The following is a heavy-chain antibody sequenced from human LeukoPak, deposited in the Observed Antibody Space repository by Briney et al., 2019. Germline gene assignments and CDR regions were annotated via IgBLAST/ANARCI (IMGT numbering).Heavy chain of an antibody. D-gene: IGHD3-22*01. J-gene: IGHJ4*02. Sequence: ASVKVSCKASGGTFGSYAISWVRQAPGQGLEWMGRIIPILGIANYAQKFQGRVTITADKSTSTAYMELSSLRSEDTAVYYCARGGGSGSLAYFDYWGQGTLVTVSS. CDR3: ARGGGSGSLAYFDY. CDR2: IIPILGIA. V-gene: IGHV1-69*04. CDR1: GGTFGSYA.